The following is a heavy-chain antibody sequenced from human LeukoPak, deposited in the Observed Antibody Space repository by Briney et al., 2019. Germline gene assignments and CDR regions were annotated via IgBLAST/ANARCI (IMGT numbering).Heavy chain of an antibody. Sequence: GGSLKLSCAASGFRFDDYAMHWVRQTPLKGLQWLSRITWDGHNTLYADSVKGRFTISRDNDKNSVFLQMDNLRPEDSGLYFCAKTRLSSWILPLDYWGRGTLVAVSS. CDR1: GFRFDDYA. CDR3: AKTRLSSWILPLDY. J-gene: IGHJ4*02. CDR2: ITWDGHNT. V-gene: IGHV3-43D*03. D-gene: IGHD6-13*01.